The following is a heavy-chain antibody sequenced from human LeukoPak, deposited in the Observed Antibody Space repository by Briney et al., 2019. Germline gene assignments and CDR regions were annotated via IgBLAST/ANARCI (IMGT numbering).Heavy chain of an antibody. D-gene: IGHD7-27*01. CDR1: GFTFSSYA. CDR3: AKYGWGFYFDY. CDR2: ISGSGGST. Sequence: GGSLRLSCAASGFTFSSYAMSWVRQAPGKGLEWVSDISGSGGSTYYADSVKGRLTISRDNSKNTLYLQMNSLRAEDTAVYYCAKYGWGFYFDYWGQGTLVTVSS. V-gene: IGHV3-23*01. J-gene: IGHJ4*02.